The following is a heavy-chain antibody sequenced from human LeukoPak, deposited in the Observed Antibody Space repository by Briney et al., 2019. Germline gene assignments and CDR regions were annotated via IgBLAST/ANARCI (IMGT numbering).Heavy chain of an antibody. Sequence: GESLKISCKGSGYTFTSYWITWVRQMPGKGLERMGIIYPGDSDTKYSPSFQGQVTISADKSISTAYLQWSSLKASDTAMYYCAGQDIVVVATTTRAFDIWGQGTMVTVSS. J-gene: IGHJ3*02. CDR3: AGQDIVVVATTTRAFDI. CDR2: IYPGDSDT. D-gene: IGHD2-15*01. V-gene: IGHV5-51*01. CDR1: GYTFTSYW.